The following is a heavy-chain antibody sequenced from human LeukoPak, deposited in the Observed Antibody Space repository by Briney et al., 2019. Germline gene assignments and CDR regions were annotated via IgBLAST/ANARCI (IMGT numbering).Heavy chain of an antibody. Sequence: QSGGSLRLSCAASGFTFSLYSMNWVRQAPGKGREWVSYISSSGINKYYADSVKGRFTISRDNAKNTLYLQMNSLRAEDTAVYYCAKGVGDYMDVWGKGTTVTVSS. CDR2: ISSSGINK. V-gene: IGHV3-48*04. CDR1: GFTFSLYS. J-gene: IGHJ6*03. CDR3: AKGVGDYMDV.